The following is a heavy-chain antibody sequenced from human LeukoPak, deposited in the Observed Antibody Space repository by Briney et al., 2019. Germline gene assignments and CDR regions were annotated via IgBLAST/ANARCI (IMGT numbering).Heavy chain of an antibody. CDR2: IYPGDSDT. D-gene: IGHD6-19*01. V-gene: IGHV5-51*01. Sequence: GESVKISCKGSGYSFTSYWIGWVRQMPGKGLEWMGIIYPGDSDTRYSPSFQGQVTISADKSISTAYLQWSSLKASDTAMYYCARLTIGYSSGWSIDYWGQGTLVTVSS. CDR3: ARLTIGYSSGWSIDY. CDR1: GYSFTSYW. J-gene: IGHJ4*02.